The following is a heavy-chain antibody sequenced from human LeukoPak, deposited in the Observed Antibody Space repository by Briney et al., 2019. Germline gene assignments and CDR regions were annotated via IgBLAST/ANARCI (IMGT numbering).Heavy chain of an antibody. CDR1: GDSISSYY. V-gene: IGHV4-4*07. D-gene: IGHD3-10*01. CDR2: IYTSGST. J-gene: IGHJ6*02. Sequence: SETLSLTCTVSGDSISSYYWSWTRQPAGKGLEWIGRIYTSGSTNYNPSLKSRVTMSVDTSKNQFSLKLSSVTAADTAVYYCARDSDYYGSGSYTLYYYGMDVWGQGTTVTVSS. CDR3: ARDSDYYGSGSYTLYYYGMDV.